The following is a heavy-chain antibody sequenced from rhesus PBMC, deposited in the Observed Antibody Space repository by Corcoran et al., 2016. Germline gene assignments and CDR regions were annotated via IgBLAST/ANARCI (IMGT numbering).Heavy chain of an antibody. J-gene: IGHJ6*01. CDR3: ARGSGRVYGLES. CDR1: GGSFSSYW. D-gene: IGHD2-21*01. CDR2: INGKSGST. V-gene: IGHV4-80*01. Sequence: QVQLQDSGPGLVKPSETLSLTCAVSGGSFSSYWWRWIRQPPVKGLEWIAEINGKSGSTNYNPYHKSRVTISQDASKTQFPLNLTSVTAADTAVYYCARGSGRVYGLESWGQGVVVTVSS.